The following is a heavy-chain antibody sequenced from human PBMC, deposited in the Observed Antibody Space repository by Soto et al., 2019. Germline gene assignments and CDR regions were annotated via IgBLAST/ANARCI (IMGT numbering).Heavy chain of an antibody. D-gene: IGHD6-19*01. CDR3: AKDWGSSGWFNWFDS. CDR2: ISHDGFSQ. Sequence: QVQLVESGGGVVQPGRSLRLSCVVSGFTLSNTGVHWVRQAPGQGLEWVAMISHDGFSQYYLDSVKGRFTISRDNSKNTVYLQMNSLRLEYTSVYYCAKDWGSSGWFNWFDSWGQGTLVTVSS. J-gene: IGHJ5*01. V-gene: IGHV3-30*18. CDR1: GFTLSNTG.